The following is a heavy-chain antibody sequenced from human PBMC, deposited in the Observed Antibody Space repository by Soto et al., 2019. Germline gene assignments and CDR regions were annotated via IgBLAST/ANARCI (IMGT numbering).Heavy chain of an antibody. CDR2: IYYSGST. Sequence: QVQLQESGPGLVKPSQTLSLTCTVSGASISNIDYYWSWIRQPPGKGLEWIGDIYYSGSTDYNPSLKSRLTIAVDTSKDRFSLKMRSVTAADTAVYYCARTDSSGWRIIYYFDYGGQGTLVTVSS. CDR1: GASISNIDYY. J-gene: IGHJ4*02. CDR3: ARTDSSGWRIIYYFDY. V-gene: IGHV4-30-4*01. D-gene: IGHD6-19*01.